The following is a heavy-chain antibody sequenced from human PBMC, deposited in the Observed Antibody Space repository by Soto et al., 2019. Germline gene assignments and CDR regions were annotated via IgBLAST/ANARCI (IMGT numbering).Heavy chain of an antibody. CDR3: ARTYYDYIWGSYRYPIVGYYFDY. V-gene: IGHV4-59*08. CDR1: GGSISSYY. Sequence: SETLSLTCTVSGGSISSYYWSWIRQPPGKGLEWIGYIYYSGNTNYNPSLKSRVTISVDTSKNQFSLKLSSVTAADTAVYYCARTYYDYIWGSYRYPIVGYYFDYWGQGTLVTVSS. J-gene: IGHJ4*02. D-gene: IGHD3-16*02. CDR2: IYYSGNT.